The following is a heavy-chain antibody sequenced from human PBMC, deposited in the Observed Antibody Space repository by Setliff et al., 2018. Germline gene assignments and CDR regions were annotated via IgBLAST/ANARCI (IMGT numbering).Heavy chain of an antibody. CDR1: GGSISSSSYY. J-gene: IGHJ4*02. V-gene: IGHV4-39*01. CDR3: ARTGTYRYFDY. Sequence: SETLSLTCSVSGGSISSSSYYWGWIRQPPGKGLEWIGSIYYSGSTYYNPSLKSRLTISVDTAQNQFSLRLTSVTAADTAVYYCARTGTYRYFDYWGQGTLVTVSS. CDR2: IYYSGST. D-gene: IGHD1-1*01.